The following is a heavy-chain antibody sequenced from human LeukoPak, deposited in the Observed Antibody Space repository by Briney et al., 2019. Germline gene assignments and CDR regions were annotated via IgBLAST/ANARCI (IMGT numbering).Heavy chain of an antibody. V-gene: IGHV5-51*01. D-gene: IGHD2-21*02. Sequence: GESLRISCKGPGYSFTSYWIGWVRQMPGKGLEWMGIIYPGDSDTRYSPSFQGQVTISADKSISTAYLQWSSLKASDTAMYYCARHRIVVVTEDAFDIWGQGTMVTVSS. CDR3: ARHRIVVVTEDAFDI. CDR2: IYPGDSDT. J-gene: IGHJ3*02. CDR1: GYSFTSYW.